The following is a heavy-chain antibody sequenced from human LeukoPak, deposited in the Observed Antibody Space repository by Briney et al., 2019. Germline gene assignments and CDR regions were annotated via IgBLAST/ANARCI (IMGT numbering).Heavy chain of an antibody. D-gene: IGHD3-3*01. CDR3: ARGTFLSYYDFWSGYPRGYFDY. J-gene: IGHJ4*02. CDR2: INHSGST. Sequence: SETLSLTCAVYGGSFSGYYWSWIRQPPGKGLEWIGEINHSGSTNYNPSLKSRVTISVDTSKNQFSLKLSSVTAADTAVYYCARGTFLSYYDFWSGYPRGYFDYWGQGTLVTVSS. V-gene: IGHV4-34*01. CDR1: GGSFSGYY.